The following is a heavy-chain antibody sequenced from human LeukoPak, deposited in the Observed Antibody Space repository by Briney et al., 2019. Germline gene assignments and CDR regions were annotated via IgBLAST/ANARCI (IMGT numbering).Heavy chain of an antibody. V-gene: IGHV4-34*01. CDR3: ARGPYYDILTGYYSFFWFDP. CDR2: INHSGST. Sequence: SETLSLTCAVYGGSFSGYYWSWIRQPPGKGLEWIGEINHSGSTNYNPSLKSRVTISVDTSKNQFSLKLSSVTAADTAVYYCARGPYYDILTGYYSFFWFDPWGRGTLVTVSS. CDR1: GGSFSGYY. D-gene: IGHD3-9*01. J-gene: IGHJ5*02.